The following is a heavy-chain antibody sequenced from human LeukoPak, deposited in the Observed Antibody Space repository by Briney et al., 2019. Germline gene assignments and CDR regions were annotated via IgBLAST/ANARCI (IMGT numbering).Heavy chain of an antibody. Sequence: PGGSLRLSCAASGFTFSSYSMNWVRQAPGKGLEWVSSISSSSSYIYYADSVKGRFTISRDNAKNSLYLQMNSLRAEDTAVYYCARGWLQVPWDAFDIWGQGTMVTVSS. D-gene: IGHD5-24*01. CDR3: ARGWLQVPWDAFDI. CDR1: GFTFSSYS. J-gene: IGHJ3*02. CDR2: ISSSSSYI. V-gene: IGHV3-21*01.